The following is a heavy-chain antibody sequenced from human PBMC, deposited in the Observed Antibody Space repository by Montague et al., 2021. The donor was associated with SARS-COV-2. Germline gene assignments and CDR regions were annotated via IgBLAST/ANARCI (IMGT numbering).Heavy chain of an antibody. V-gene: IGHV4-59*08. CDR1: GGSISSNY. D-gene: IGHD3-3*01. CDR2: IYYSRST. J-gene: IGHJ3*02. Sequence: SETLSLTCTVSGGSISSNYWSWIRQPPGKELEWSVYIYYSRSTNYNPSLKSRVTISVDTSKNQFSLKLSSVTAADTAVYYCARQRRYQLPITIFGVVMADAFDIWGQGTMVTVSS. CDR3: ARQRRYQLPITIFGVVMADAFDI.